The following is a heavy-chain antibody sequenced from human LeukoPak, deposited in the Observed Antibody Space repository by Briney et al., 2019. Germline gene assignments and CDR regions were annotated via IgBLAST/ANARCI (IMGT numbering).Heavy chain of an antibody. D-gene: IGHD1-26*01. CDR3: TTRLGSGSYYRDY. Sequence: GGSLKLSLAAPGFTFIGPAWNWVGQASGKGLNGVGRIRSKANSYATAYAASVKGRFTISRDDSKNTAYLQMNSLKTEDTAVYYCTTRLGSGSYYRDYWGQGTLVTVSS. CDR2: IRSKANSYAT. V-gene: IGHV3-73*01. CDR1: GFTFIGPA. J-gene: IGHJ4*02.